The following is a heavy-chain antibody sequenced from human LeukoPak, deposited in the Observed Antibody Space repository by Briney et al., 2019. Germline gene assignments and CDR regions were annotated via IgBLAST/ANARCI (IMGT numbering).Heavy chain of an antibody. J-gene: IGHJ3*02. D-gene: IGHD1-26*01. Sequence: SETLSLTCTVSGGSISSSSYYWGWIRQPPGKGLEWIGEINHSGSTNYNPSLKTRVTISVDTSKNQFSLKLSSVTAVDTAVYYCARGPVGGATYYDGDAFDIWGQGTMVTVSS. CDR1: GGSISSSSYY. CDR3: ARGPVGGATYYDGDAFDI. V-gene: IGHV4-39*07. CDR2: INHSGST.